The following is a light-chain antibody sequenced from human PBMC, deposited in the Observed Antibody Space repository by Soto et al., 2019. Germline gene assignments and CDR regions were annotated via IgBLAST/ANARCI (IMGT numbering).Light chain of an antibody. CDR3: CSYTGNKVFV. V-gene: IGLV2-11*01. CDR1: TIGAHSF. CDR2: DVS. J-gene: IGLJ1*01. Sequence: QSALTQPRSLSGSPGQSVTISCTGPTIGAHSFVSWYQDRPDKVPKLLIYDVSQRPSGIPDRFSGSRSANTASLTISGLQADDAAAYSCCSYTGNKVFVFGTGTKVTV.